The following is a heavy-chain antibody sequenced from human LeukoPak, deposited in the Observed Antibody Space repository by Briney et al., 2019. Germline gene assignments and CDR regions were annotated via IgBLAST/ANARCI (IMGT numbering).Heavy chain of an antibody. D-gene: IGHD5-18*01. Sequence: GGSLRLSCEASGFSFSSYWMTWVRQPPGKGPEWMANIKQDESERYSADSVKGRFTISRDNAKNSLYLQMNSLSAEDTAVYYCARDAAYGYDRFDYWGQGTQVTVSS. V-gene: IGHV3-7*01. CDR3: ARDAAYGYDRFDY. CDR2: IKQDESER. CDR1: GFSFSSYW. J-gene: IGHJ4*02.